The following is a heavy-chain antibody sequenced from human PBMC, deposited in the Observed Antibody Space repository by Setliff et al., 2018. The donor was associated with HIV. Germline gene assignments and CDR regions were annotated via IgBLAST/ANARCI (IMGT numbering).Heavy chain of an antibody. J-gene: IGHJ4*02. V-gene: IGHV4-4*07. Sequence: PSETLSLTCTVSGGSVSGYYWSWIRQSAGKGLEWIGRLYSSETTSYNPSLKSRLTMSVDTFNNQFSLKLNSVTAADTAVYYCARDRPREDTYVRFDYWGQGIPVTVPQ. CDR3: ARDRPREDTYVRFDY. CDR2: LYSSETT. CDR1: GGSVSGYY. D-gene: IGHD3-16*01.